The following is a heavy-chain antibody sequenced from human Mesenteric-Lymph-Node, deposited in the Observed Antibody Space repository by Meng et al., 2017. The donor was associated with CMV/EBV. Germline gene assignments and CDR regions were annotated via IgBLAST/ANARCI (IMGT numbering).Heavy chain of an antibody. J-gene: IGHJ6*02. V-gene: IGHV3-21*01. D-gene: IGHD3-16*01. Sequence: GESLKISCALSGFTFSSYYSMHWVRQAPGKGLEWVSSISSSSSYIYYADSVKGRFTISRDNAKNSLYLQMNSLRAEDTAVYYCARDLGLWGMDVWGQGTTVTVSS. CDR3: ARDLGLWGMDV. CDR2: ISSSSSYI. CDR1: GFTFSSYY.